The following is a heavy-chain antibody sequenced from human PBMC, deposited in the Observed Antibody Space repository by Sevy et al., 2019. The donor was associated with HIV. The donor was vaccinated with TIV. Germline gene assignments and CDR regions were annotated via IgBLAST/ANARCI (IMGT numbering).Heavy chain of an antibody. D-gene: IGHD2-2*01. Sequence: GGSLRLSCAVSGFTFRDYFMTWIRQAPGRGLEWVSYISGSGTTIYHADSVKGRFTISRDSANNSLYLQMNSLRAEDTAVYYCARDHTKLGYCSSTSCPADFDYWGQGTLVTVSS. CDR1: GFTFRDYF. V-gene: IGHV3-11*01. CDR3: ARDHTKLGYCSSTSCPADFDY. CDR2: ISGSGTTI. J-gene: IGHJ4*02.